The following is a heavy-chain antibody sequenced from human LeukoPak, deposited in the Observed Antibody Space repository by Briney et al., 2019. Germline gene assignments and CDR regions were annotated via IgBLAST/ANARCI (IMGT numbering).Heavy chain of an antibody. CDR3: AREADDYVWGSYRPPFDY. CDR2: ISSSSSYI. Sequence: GGSLRLSCAASGLTFSSYSMNWVRQAPGKGLEWVSSISSSSSYIYYADSVKGQFTISRDNAKNSLYLQMNSLRAEDTAVYYCAREADDYVWGSYRPPFDYWGQGTLVTVSS. J-gene: IGHJ4*02. V-gene: IGHV3-21*01. D-gene: IGHD3-16*02. CDR1: GLTFSSYS.